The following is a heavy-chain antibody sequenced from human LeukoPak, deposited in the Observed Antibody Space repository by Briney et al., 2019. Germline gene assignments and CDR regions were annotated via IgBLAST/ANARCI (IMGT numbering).Heavy chain of an antibody. J-gene: IGHJ4*02. D-gene: IGHD6-19*01. V-gene: IGHV1-18*01. CDR2: ISAYNGNT. CDR1: GYTFTSYG. CDR3: ASSSSGWYPLDY. Sequence: GASVKVSCKASGYTFTSYGISRVRQAPGQGLVWMGWISAYNGNTNYAQKLQGRVTMTTDTSTSTAYMELRSLRSDDTAVYYCASSSSGWYPLDYWGQGTLVTVSS.